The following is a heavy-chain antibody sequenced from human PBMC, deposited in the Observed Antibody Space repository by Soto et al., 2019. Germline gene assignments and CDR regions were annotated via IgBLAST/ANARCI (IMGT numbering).Heavy chain of an antibody. CDR2: IIPLFGTP. D-gene: IGHD3-10*01. CDR3: ARDRDDYGSGNYYNRIDF. Sequence: QVQLVQSGAEVKKPGSSVKVSCKASGGIFSTYAISCLRQAPGQGLEWMGGIIPLFGTPNYAQRFQGRVTINADESTSTAYMELSRLRSEDTAVYYCARDRDDYGSGNYYNRIDFWGQGTLVTVSS. J-gene: IGHJ4*02. CDR1: GGIFSTYA. V-gene: IGHV1-69*01.